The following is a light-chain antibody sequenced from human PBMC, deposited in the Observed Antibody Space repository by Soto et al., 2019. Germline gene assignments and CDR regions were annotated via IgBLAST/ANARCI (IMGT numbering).Light chain of an antibody. CDR1: QSVGGY. V-gene: IGKV3-11*01. CDR3: QQRYSWPLT. J-gene: IGKJ4*01. CDR2: DAS. Sequence: PAERATIYCPASQSVGGYLGWYQQKAGQAPRLLIYDASNRATGIPARFSGSGSATEFTLIISSLEPEDFAVYYCQQRYSWPLTFGGGTKVDIK.